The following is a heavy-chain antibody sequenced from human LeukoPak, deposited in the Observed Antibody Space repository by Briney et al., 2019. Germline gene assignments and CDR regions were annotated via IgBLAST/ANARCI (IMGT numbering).Heavy chain of an antibody. V-gene: IGHV4-34*01. CDR3: ARYYYGSGSYYPLKGYFDY. Sequence: SETLSLTCAVYGGSFSGYYWSWIRQPPGKGLEWIGEINHSGSTNYNPSLKSRVTISVDTSKNQFSLKLSSVTAADTAVYYCARYYYGSGSYYPLKGYFDYWGQGTLVTVSS. D-gene: IGHD3-10*01. CDR2: INHSGST. J-gene: IGHJ4*02. CDR1: GGSFSGYY.